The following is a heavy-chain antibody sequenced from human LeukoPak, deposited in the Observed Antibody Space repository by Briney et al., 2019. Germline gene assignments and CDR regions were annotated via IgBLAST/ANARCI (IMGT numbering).Heavy chain of an antibody. J-gene: IGHJ4*02. D-gene: IGHD3-22*01. V-gene: IGHV3-53*01. Sequence: GGSLRLSCAASGFSVRSNSMSWARQTPGKGLEWVSVISSGGDIYYADSVKGRFTTSRDNSKNTVYLQMNSLRAEDTAVYYCARDGGHYYDSLGYWGQGTLVTVSS. CDR3: ARDGGHYYDSLGY. CDR1: GFSVRSNS. CDR2: ISSGGDI.